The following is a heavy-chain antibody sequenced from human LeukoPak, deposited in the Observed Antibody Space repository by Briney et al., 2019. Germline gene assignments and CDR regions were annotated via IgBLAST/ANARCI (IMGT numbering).Heavy chain of an antibody. D-gene: IGHD3-22*01. CDR2: INQSGST. CDR3: ATLGGLYYESHGYPDFDH. V-gene: IGHV4-34*01. Sequence: SETLSLTCSVSGGSLSPYYWSWIRQPPGGGLEWLGEINQSGSTNYNPSLKSRVTISVEKFKNQFSLEVTSVTAADTAIYYCATLGGLYYESHGYPDFDHWGQGTLVAVSS. J-gene: IGHJ4*02. CDR1: GGSLSPYY.